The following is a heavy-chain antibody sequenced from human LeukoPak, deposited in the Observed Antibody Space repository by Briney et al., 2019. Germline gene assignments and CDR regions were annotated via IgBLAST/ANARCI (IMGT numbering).Heavy chain of an antibody. CDR3: ARLAYYYDSSGYLDAFDI. Sequence: SETLSLTCTVSGGSISSYYWGWIRQPPGKGLEWIGYIYYSGSTNYNPSLKSRVTISVDTSKNQFSLKLSSVTAAGTAVYYCARLAYYYDSSGYLDAFDIWGQGTMVTVSS. V-gene: IGHV4-59*08. CDR2: IYYSGST. J-gene: IGHJ3*02. D-gene: IGHD3-22*01. CDR1: GGSISSYY.